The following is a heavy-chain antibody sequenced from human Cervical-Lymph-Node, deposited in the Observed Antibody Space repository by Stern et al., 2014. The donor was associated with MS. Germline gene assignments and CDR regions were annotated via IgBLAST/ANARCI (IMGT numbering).Heavy chain of an antibody. J-gene: IGHJ4*02. Sequence: QVQLVESGAEVTKPGASVKVSCKPSGYNFTNYFIHWVRQAPGEGLEWMGIINPSDGGRRYAQKYQGRITLTRDGSTTTVYMEISSLTSSDTAVYYCARTSYGANSLQLDFWGQGTLVTVS. D-gene: IGHD4/OR15-4a*01. CDR3: ARTSYGANSLQLDF. CDR2: INPSDGGR. CDR1: GYNFTNYF. V-gene: IGHV1-46*01.